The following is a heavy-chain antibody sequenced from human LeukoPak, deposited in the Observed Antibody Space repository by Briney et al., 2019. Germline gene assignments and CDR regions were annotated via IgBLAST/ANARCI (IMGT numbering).Heavy chain of an antibody. D-gene: IGHD3-22*01. CDR1: VFTFTSYA. J-gene: IGHJ4*02. CDR3: AKSLDYDGGVLWALPQY. CDR2: IRGSGTVT. Sequence: GGSLRLSCAASVFTFTSYAMSWVRQPPGKGLEWVSVIRGSGTVTYFADSVKGRFIVSRDNSKNTLYLQMSSLRAEVTAIYYCAKSLDYDGGVLWALPQYWGQGTLVTVSS. V-gene: IGHV3-23*01.